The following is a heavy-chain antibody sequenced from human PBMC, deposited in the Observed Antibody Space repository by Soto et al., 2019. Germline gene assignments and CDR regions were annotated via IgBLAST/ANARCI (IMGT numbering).Heavy chain of an antibody. D-gene: IGHD3-10*01. CDR1: GLTFSDYY. Sequence: GGSLRLSCAASGLTFSDYYMNWIRQAPGRGLEWVSYISTSGSYTNYADSVKGRFTISRDNARNSLYLQMNTLRAEDTAVYYCARDQLLWFGDLNYYFDYWGQGTLVTVSS. V-gene: IGHV3-11*06. CDR2: ISTSGSYT. CDR3: ARDQLLWFGDLNYYFDY. J-gene: IGHJ4*02.